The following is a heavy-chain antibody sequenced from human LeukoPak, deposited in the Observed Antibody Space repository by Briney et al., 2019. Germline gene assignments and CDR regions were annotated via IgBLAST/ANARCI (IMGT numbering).Heavy chain of an antibody. D-gene: IGHD5-24*01. J-gene: IGHJ3*02. CDR2: INSDGGST. CDR3: AIVEMATPDAFDI. CDR1: AFTFSSYW. Sequence: GGSLRLSCAASAFTFSSYWMHWVRQAPGKGLVWVSRINSDGGSTSYADSVKGRFTISRDNAKNTLYLQMNSLRAEDTAVYYCAIVEMATPDAFDIWGQGTMVTVSS. V-gene: IGHV3-74*01.